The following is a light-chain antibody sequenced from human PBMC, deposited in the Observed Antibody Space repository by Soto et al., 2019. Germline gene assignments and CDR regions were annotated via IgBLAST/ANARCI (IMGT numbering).Light chain of an antibody. CDR3: GAWDNSLTGGV. CDR1: ASNIGNNY. CDR2: ENY. J-gene: IGLJ2*01. V-gene: IGLV1-51*02. Sequence: QSVLTQPPSVSAAPGQKVTISCSGSASNIGNNYVSWYQQLPGTAPKLLIYENYERPSGIPDRFSGSKSGTSATLGITGLQTGDEADYYCGAWDNSLTGGVFGGGTKLTVL.